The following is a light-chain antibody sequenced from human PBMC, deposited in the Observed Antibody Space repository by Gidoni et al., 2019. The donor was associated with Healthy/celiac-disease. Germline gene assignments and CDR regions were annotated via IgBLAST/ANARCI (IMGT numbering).Light chain of an antibody. Sequence: IAFTQSPGTLSLSPGERATLYCGASQSVGSSYLAWYQQKPGQAPRRLIYGASSRATGIPDRFSGSGSGTDFTLTISSLETDDFAVDYCQQYGSSPLTFGGGTKVEIK. V-gene: IGKV3-20*01. CDR3: QQYGSSPLT. CDR1: QSVGSSY. CDR2: GAS. J-gene: IGKJ4*01.